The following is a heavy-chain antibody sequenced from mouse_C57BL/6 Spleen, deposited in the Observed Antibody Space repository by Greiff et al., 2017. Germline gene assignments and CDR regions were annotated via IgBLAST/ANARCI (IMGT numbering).Heavy chain of an antibody. J-gene: IGHJ4*01. CDR1: GFSLTSYG. Sequence: QVQLQQSGPGLVAPSQSLSITCTVSGFSLTSYGVHWVRQPPGKGLEWLVVIWSDGSTTYNSALKSRLSISKDNSKSQVFLKMNSLQTDDTAMYYCARHEGSFHAMDYWGQGTSVTVSS. CDR3: ARHEGSFHAMDY. D-gene: IGHD1-1*01. CDR2: IWSDGST. V-gene: IGHV2-6-1*01.